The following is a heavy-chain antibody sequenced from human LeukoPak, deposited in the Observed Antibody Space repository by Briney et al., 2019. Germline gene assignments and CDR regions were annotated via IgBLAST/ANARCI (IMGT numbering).Heavy chain of an antibody. J-gene: IGHJ1*01. CDR3: ARHSTYYYDSSGSKVGYFQH. CDR1: GGSITSYY. V-gene: IGHV4-59*08. D-gene: IGHD3-22*01. Sequence: SETLSLTCTVSGGSITSYYWSWIRQPPGKGLEWIGYIYYSGNTNYSPSLKSRVTISEDTPKNQFSLKLSSVTAAGTAVYYCARHSTYYYDSSGSKVGYFQHWGQGTLVTVSS. CDR2: IYYSGNT.